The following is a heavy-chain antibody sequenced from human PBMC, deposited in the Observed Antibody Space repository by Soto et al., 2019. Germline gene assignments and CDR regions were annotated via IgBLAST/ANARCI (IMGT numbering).Heavy chain of an antibody. Sequence: EVQLLESGGGLVQPGGSLSLSCAASGFTFSNYAMSWVRQAPGKGLDWVSRISGRGDRIAYADSVKGRCTTSSDNSEHMTYLLTNRLSAEDTDAYFCALSLRAVAFDHWGQGTMVSVAS. D-gene: IGHD6-19*01. CDR3: ALSLRAVAFDH. V-gene: IGHV3-23*01. J-gene: IGHJ3*01. CDR2: ISGRGDRI. CDR1: GFTFSNYA.